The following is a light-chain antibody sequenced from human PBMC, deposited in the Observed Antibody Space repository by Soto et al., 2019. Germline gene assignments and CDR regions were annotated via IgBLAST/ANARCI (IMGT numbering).Light chain of an antibody. Sequence: QSALTQPASVSGSPGQSITISCTGTSSDVGSYNLVSWYQQHPGKAPKLMIYEGSKRPSGVSNRFSGSKSGNTASLTISGLQAEDEADYYCWSYAGSSPLFGGGTKLTVL. CDR2: EGS. CDR3: WSYAGSSPL. J-gene: IGLJ2*01. CDR1: SSDVGSYNL. V-gene: IGLV2-23*01.